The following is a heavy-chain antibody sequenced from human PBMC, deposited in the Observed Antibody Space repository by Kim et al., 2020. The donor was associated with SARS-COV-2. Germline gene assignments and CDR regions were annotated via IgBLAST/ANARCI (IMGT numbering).Heavy chain of an antibody. D-gene: IGHD5-18*01. J-gene: IGHJ6*02. CDR3: ARDTAPYYYYYYGMDV. V-gene: IGHV3-30*07. Sequence: SVKGQFTITRDNSKNTLYLQMNSLRAEDTAVYYCARDTAPYYYYYYGMDVWGQGTTVTVSS.